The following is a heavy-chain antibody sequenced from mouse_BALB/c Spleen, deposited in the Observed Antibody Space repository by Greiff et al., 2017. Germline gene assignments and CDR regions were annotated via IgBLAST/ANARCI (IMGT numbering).Heavy chain of an antibody. Sequence: EVQRVESGGGLVKPGGSLKLSCAASGFTFSSYTMSWVRQTPEKRLEWVATISSGGSYTYYPDSVKGRFTISRDNAKNTLYLQMSSLKSEDTAMYYCTRDPVVANRGVYFDYWGQGTTLTVSS. CDR1: GFTFSSYT. D-gene: IGHD1-1*01. CDR2: ISSGGSYT. CDR3: TRDPVVANRGVYFDY. J-gene: IGHJ2*01. V-gene: IGHV5-6-4*01.